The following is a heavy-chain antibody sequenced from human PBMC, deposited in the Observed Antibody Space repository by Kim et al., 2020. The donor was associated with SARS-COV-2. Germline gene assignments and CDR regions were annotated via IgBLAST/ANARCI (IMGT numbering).Heavy chain of an antibody. Sequence: GGSLRLSCAASGFTFSSYGMHWVRQAPGKGLEWVAVIWYDGSNKYYADSVKGRFTISRDNSKNTLYLQMNSLRAEDTAVYYCARGGPIDYEILTGYPSGYFDYWGQGTLVTVSS. CDR2: IWYDGSNK. V-gene: IGHV3-33*01. CDR1: GFTFSSYG. CDR3: ARGGPIDYEILTGYPSGYFDY. D-gene: IGHD3-9*01. J-gene: IGHJ4*02.